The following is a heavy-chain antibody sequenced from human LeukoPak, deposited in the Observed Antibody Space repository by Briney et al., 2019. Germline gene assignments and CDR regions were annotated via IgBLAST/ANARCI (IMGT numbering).Heavy chain of an antibody. CDR2: ISYDGSYK. CDR3: ARLATYYYYGMDV. J-gene: IGHJ6*02. CDR1: GFTFSSYA. D-gene: IGHD2-15*01. Sequence: PGGSLRLSCAASGFTFSSYAMHWVRQAPGKGLEWVAVISYDGSYKYYADSVKGRFTISRDNSKNTLYLQMNSLRAEDTAVYYCARLATYYYYGMDVWGQGTTVTVSS. V-gene: IGHV3-30*04.